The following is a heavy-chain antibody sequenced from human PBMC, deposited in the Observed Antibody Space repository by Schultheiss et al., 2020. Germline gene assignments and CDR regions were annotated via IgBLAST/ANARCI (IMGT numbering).Heavy chain of an antibody. V-gene: IGHV4-59*01. CDR3: ARTRSGDGYNYYNEGYWYFDL. CDR2: IDNSGNP. CDR1: GGSIRHYH. J-gene: IGHJ2*01. Sequence: SETLSLTCGVSGGSIRHYHSTWIRQPPGKGLDWIAYIDNSGNPRYNPSLRGRATMSEDTSKTQFSLRLTSVTSADTAVYYCARTRSGDGYNYYNEGYWYFDLWGRGTLVTVSS. D-gene: IGHD5-24*01.